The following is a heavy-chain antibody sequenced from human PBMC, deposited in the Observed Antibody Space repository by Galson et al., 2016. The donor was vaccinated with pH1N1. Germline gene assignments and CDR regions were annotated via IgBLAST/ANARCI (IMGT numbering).Heavy chain of an antibody. CDR1: GGSISSSIYY. Sequence: TLSLTCTVSGGSISSSIYYWNWLRQPAGKGMKWIGRINTSANTTYTPSLESRVSISVATSKNQFSLTLSSVTAADTAGYFCARGRVALTGIFDYWGPGALVTVSS. V-gene: IGHV4-61*02. CDR3: ARGRVALTGIFDY. D-gene: IGHD3-10*01. CDR2: INTSANT. J-gene: IGHJ4*02.